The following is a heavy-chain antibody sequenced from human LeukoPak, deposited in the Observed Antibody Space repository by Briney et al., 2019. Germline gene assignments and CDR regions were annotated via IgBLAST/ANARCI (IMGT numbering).Heavy chain of an antibody. CDR2: IYHSGYT. V-gene: IGHV4-34*01. CDR3: AKHYMGSYDNRGLDY. CDR1: AGSFSGYY. J-gene: IGHJ4*02. Sequence: SETLSLTCAVYAGSFSGYYWSWIRQPPGKGLEWIGSIYHSGYTYYNPSVESRVTISVDTSKNQFSLKLSSVTAADTAVYYCAKHYMGSYDNRGLDYWGQGTLVTVSS. D-gene: IGHD3-10*01.